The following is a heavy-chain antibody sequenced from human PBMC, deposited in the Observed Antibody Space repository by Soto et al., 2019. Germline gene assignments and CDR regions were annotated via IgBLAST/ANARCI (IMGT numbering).Heavy chain of an antibody. CDR2: IYYSGST. CDR1: DGYISSYY. D-gene: IGHD6-13*01. Sequence: PSQTLSLTCTVSDGYISSYYWSCIRQTPGKGLEWIGYIYYSGSTNYNPSLKSRVTISVDTSKNQFSLKLSSVTAADTAVYYCAAQIAAAGDYYYYYGLDVWGQGTTVTVSS. J-gene: IGHJ6*02. V-gene: IGHV4-59*01. CDR3: AAQIAAAGDYYYYYGLDV.